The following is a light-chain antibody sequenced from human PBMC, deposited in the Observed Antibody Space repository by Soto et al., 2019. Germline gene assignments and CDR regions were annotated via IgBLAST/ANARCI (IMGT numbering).Light chain of an antibody. Sequence: QSALAQPASVSGSPGQSITIACTGTSSDVGGYNYVSWYQQHPGKAPKLMIYEVSKRPSGVSNRFSGSKSGNTASLTISGLQAEDEADYYCSSYTSSSTPRYVFGTGTKVTVL. CDR2: EVS. CDR3: SSYTSSSTPRYV. J-gene: IGLJ1*01. CDR1: SSDVGGYNY. V-gene: IGLV2-14*01.